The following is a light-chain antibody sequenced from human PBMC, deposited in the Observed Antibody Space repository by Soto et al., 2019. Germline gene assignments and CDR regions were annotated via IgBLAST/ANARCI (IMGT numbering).Light chain of an antibody. Sequence: EIVLTQSPATLSLSPGERATLSCRASQSVSSYLAWYQQKPGQAPRLLMYDASKRATGIPARFSGSGSGTDFTLTISSLEPEDSAVYYCQYCGTSRTFGQGTKVEI. CDR3: QYCGTSRT. V-gene: IGKV3-11*01. CDR2: DAS. CDR1: QSVSSY. J-gene: IGKJ1*01.